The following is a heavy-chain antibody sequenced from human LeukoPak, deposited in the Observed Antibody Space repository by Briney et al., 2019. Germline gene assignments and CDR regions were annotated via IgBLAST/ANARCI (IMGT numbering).Heavy chain of an antibody. CDR1: GFTFSTYG. CDR3: AKWDRDYGGSHYLDY. J-gene: IGHJ4*02. V-gene: IGHV3-23*01. Sequence: GESLRLSCAASGFTFSTYGMTWVRQAPGKGLEWVSAITASGGGTYYAASVKGQFTISRDHSKSTLYLQMNSLRAEDTAIYYCAKWDRDYGGSHYLDYWGQGTLVTVSA. D-gene: IGHD4-23*01. CDR2: ITASGGGT.